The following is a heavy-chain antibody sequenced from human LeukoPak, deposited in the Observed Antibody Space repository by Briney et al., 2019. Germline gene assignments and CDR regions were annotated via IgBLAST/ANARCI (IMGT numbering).Heavy chain of an antibody. CDR3: ARTPGIAAADVDY. CDR1: GYTFTGYY. V-gene: IGHV1-69*06. CDR2: IIPIFGTA. Sequence: GASVKVSCKASGYTFTGYYMHWVRQAPGQGLEWMGGIIPIFGTANYAQKFQGRVTITADKSTSTAYMELSSLRSEDTAVYYCARTPGIAAADVDYWGQGTLVTVSS. D-gene: IGHD6-13*01. J-gene: IGHJ4*02.